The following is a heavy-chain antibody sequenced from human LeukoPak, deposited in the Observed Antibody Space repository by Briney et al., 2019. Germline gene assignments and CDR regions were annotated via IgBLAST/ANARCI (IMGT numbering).Heavy chain of an antibody. CDR2: VDYSGST. CDR1: GGSISTYY. Sequence: PPETLSLTCSVSGGSISTYYWSWIRQPPGKGLEWIGYVDYSGSTNYNPSLKSRVTILVDTSKNQFSLKLSSVTAADTAVYYCARVGPWCFDLWGRGTLLTVSS. V-gene: IGHV4-59*01. J-gene: IGHJ2*01. CDR3: ARVGPWCFDL.